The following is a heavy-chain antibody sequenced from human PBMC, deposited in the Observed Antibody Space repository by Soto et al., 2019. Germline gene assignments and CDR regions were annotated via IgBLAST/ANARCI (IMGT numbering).Heavy chain of an antibody. V-gene: IGHV3-48*03. CDR3: ARESFSASPNFFDY. D-gene: IGHD3-3*02. CDR2: ISLSGSTI. Sequence: QPVGSLRLSCAASGFAFSNYEMNWVRQAPGKGLEWVSYISLSGSTIYYADSVKGRFTISRDDAKNSLYLQMDSLRADDTAVYYCARESFSASPNFFDYWGQGTLVTVSS. CDR1: GFAFSNYE. J-gene: IGHJ4*02.